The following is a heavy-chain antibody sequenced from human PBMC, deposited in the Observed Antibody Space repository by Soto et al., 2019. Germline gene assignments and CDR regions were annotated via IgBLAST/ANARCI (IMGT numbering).Heavy chain of an antibody. CDR3: ARDQRGGSSWPQHYYGMDV. CDR2: TYYRSKWYN. V-gene: IGHV6-1*01. D-gene: IGHD6-13*01. CDR1: GDSVSSNSAA. J-gene: IGHJ6*02. Sequence: SQTLSLTCAISGDSVSSNSAAWNWIRQSPSRGLEWLGRTYYRSKWYNDYAVSVKSRITINPDTSKNKFSLQLNSVTPEDTAVYYCARDQRGGSSWPQHYYGMDVWGQGTTVTVSS.